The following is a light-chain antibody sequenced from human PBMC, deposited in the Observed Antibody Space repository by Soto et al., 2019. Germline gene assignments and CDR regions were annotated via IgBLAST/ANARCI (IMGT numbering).Light chain of an antibody. V-gene: IGKV1-5*03. CDR2: KAS. CDR1: QSISSW. J-gene: IGKJ4*01. Sequence: DIPMTQSPSTLSASIGDRVTITCRASQSISSWLAWYQQKPGKAPKVLIYKASNLESGVPSRFSGSGSGTEFTLTISSLQPDDFATYYCQQYKSYSPITFGGGTRVEIK. CDR3: QQYKSYSPIT.